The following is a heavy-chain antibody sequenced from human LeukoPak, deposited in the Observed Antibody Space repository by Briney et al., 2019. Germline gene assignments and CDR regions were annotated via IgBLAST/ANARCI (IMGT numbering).Heavy chain of an antibody. V-gene: IGHV1-46*01. CDR2: INPSGGST. CDR1: GYTFTSYY. D-gene: IGHD3-9*01. Sequence: ASVKLSCKASGYTFTSYYMHWVRQAPGQGLEWMGIINPSGGSTSHAQKFQGRVTMTRDTSTSTVYMELSSLRSEDTAVYYCARDGPQGDYILTGYYGYFQHWGQGTLVTVSS. J-gene: IGHJ1*01. CDR3: ARDGPQGDYILTGYYGYFQH.